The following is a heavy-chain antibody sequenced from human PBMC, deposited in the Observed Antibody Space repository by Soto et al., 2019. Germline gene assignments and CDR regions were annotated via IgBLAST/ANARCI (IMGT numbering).Heavy chain of an antibody. CDR1: GFTFSNYA. CDR3: AKVMNYYNLGRRIGGGMDV. D-gene: IGHD3-10*01. J-gene: IGHJ6*02. V-gene: IGHV3-23*01. CDR2: IGGSGSGGST. Sequence: GGSLRLSCAASGFTFSNYAMSWVRQAPGKGLEWVSAIGGSGSGGSTYYPDSVKGRFTISRDNYKNTLYLQMNSLRVEDTAVFYCAKVMNYYNLGRRIGGGMDVWGQGTTVTVSS.